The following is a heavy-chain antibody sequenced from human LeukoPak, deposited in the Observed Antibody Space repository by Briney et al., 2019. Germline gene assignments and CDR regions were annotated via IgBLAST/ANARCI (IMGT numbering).Heavy chain of an antibody. J-gene: IGHJ3*02. CDR3: AKAIYYDSSGGHAFDI. CDR1: GFTFSSYA. D-gene: IGHD3-22*01. CDR2: ISHDGSNK. V-gene: IGHV3-30*04. Sequence: GGSLRLSCAASGFTFSSYAMHWVRQAPGKGLEWVAVISHDGSNKYYADSVKGRFTISRDNSKNTLYLQMNSLRAEDTAVYYCAKAIYYDSSGGHAFDIWGQGTMVTVSS.